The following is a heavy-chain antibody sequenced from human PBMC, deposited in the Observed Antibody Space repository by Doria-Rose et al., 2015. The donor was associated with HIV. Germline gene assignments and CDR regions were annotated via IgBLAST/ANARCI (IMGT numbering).Heavy chain of an antibody. CDR2: IFSDDER. J-gene: IGHJ4*02. V-gene: IGHV2-26*01. Sequence: QIALKESVPVLVKPTETLTLTCTVSGVSLSSPGMGVSWIRQPPGKALEWLANIFSDDERSYKTSLKSRLTISRCTSKSQVVLTMTDVDPVDTATYYCARIKSSRWYHKYYFDFWGQGTLVIVSA. D-gene: IGHD6-13*01. CDR1: GVSLSSPGMG. CDR3: ARIKSSRWYHKYYFDF.